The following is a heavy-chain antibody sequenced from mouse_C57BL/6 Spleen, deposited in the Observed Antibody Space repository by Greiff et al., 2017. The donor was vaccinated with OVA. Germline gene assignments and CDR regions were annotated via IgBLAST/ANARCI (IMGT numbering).Heavy chain of an antibody. CDR2: IWSGGST. Sequence: VKVVESGPGLVQPSQSLSITCTVSGFSLTSYGVHWVRQSPGKGLEWLGVIWSGGSTDYNAAFISRLSISKDNSKSQVFFKMNSLQADDTAIYYCARRDYDGVYYAMDYWGQGTSVTVSS. D-gene: IGHD2-3*01. J-gene: IGHJ4*01. CDR1: GFSLTSYG. V-gene: IGHV2-2*01. CDR3: ARRDYDGVYYAMDY.